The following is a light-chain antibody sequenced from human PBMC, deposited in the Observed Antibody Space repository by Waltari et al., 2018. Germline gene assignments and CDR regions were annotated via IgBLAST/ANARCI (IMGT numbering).Light chain of an antibody. CDR3: AAWDDSLRV. CDR2: SNN. J-gene: IGLJ3*02. CDR1: RPTIGSHY. V-gene: IGLV1-47*02. Sequence: QSVLTQPPSASRTPGPRVTIPCLRSRPTIGSHYLHWYQKHPGTAPKLLIYSNNQRPSGVPDRFSGSKSGTSASLAISGLRSEDEADYYCAAWDDSLRVFGGGTKLTVL.